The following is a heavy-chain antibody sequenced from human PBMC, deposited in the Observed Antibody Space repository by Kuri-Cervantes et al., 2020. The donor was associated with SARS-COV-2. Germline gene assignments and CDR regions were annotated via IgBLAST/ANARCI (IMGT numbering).Heavy chain of an antibody. CDR3: ARGHCSSTSCYINYYHYMDV. D-gene: IGHD2-2*01. CDR2: IYYSGST. CDR1: GGSISSSSYY. J-gene: IGHJ6*03. Sequence: SETLSLTCTVSGGSISSSSYYWGWIRQPPGKGLEWIGSIYYSGSTYYNPSLKSRVTISVDTSKNQFSLKLSYVTAADTAVYYCARGHCSSTSCYINYYHYMDVWGKGTTVTVSS. V-gene: IGHV4-39*07.